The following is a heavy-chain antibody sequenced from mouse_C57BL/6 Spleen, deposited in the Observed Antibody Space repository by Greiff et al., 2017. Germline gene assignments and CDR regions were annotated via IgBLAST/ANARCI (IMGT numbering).Heavy chain of an antibody. D-gene: IGHD2-1*01. V-gene: IGHV10-1*01. J-gene: IGHJ3*01. CDR2: IRSKSNNYAT. Sequence: EVKLVESGGGLVQPKGSLKLSCAASGFSFNTYAMNWVRQAPGKGLEWVARIRSKSNNYATYYADSVKDRFTISRDDSESMLYLQMNNLKTEDTAMYYCEREGGVYYGNTGCAYWGQGTLVTVSA. CDR1: GFSFNTYA. CDR3: EREGGVYYGNTGCAY.